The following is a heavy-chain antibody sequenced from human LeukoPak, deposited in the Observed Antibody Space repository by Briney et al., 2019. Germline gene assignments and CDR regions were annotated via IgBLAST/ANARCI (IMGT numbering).Heavy chain of an antibody. V-gene: IGHV1-2*02. CDR3: AKPGGSGTFYNGGYNWFDP. CDR2: INPNSGDT. J-gene: IGHJ5*02. CDR1: GYTFTDYY. Sequence: ASVKVSSTASGYTFTDYYMHWVRQAPGQGLEWMGWINPNSGDTKYAQKFQGRVTMTRDTSISTAYMEVNRLRSDDTAVYYCAKPGGSGTFYNGGYNWFDPWGQGTLVTVPS. D-gene: IGHD3-10*01.